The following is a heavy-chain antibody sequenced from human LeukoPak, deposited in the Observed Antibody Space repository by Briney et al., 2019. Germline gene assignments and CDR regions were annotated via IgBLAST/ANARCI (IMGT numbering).Heavy chain of an antibody. V-gene: IGHV3-7*01. D-gene: IGHD6-13*01. Sequence: GGSLRLSCVASGFPFSSYWMTWVRQAPGKGLEWVANIKQDGSKKSYVDSVKGRFTISGDNAKNSLYLQINNLKAEDTAVYYCGRLAHNAWYAIDFWGQGALVTVSS. J-gene: IGHJ4*02. CDR1: GFPFSSYW. CDR2: IKQDGSKK. CDR3: GRLAHNAWYAIDF.